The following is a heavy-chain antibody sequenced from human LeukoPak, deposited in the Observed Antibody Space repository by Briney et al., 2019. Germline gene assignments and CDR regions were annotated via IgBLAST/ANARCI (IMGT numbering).Heavy chain of an antibody. CDR3: ARGSSGWYGEYNWFDP. CDR2: INHSGST. V-gene: IGHV4-34*01. J-gene: IGHJ5*02. CDR1: GGSFSGYY. Sequence: SETLSLTCAVYGGSFSGYYWSWIRQPPGKGPEWIGEINHSGSTNYNPSLKSRVTISVDTSKNQFSLKLSSVTAADTAVYYCARGSSGWYGEYNWFDPWGQGTLVTVSS. D-gene: IGHD6-19*01.